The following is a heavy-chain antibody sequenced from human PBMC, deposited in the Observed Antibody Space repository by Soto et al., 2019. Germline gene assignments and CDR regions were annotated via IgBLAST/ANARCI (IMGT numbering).Heavy chain of an antibody. CDR2: ISAYNGNT. CDR3: ARSGKEVVIAEDGTNWFDH. V-gene: IGHV1-18*04. D-gene: IGHD6-13*01. Sequence: ASVKVSCKASGYTFTSYGISWVRQAPGQGLEWMGWISAYNGNTNYAQKLQGRVTMTTDTSTSTAYMELRSLRSDDTAVYYCARSGKEVVIAEDGTNWFDHWGQGTLVIVS. CDR1: GYTFTSYG. J-gene: IGHJ5*02.